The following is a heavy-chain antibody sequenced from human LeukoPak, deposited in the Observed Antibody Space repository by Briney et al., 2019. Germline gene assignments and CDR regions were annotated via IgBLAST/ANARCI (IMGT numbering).Heavy chain of an antibody. V-gene: IGHV3-30*04. J-gene: IGHJ4*02. CDR2: TTFDGRNN. D-gene: IGHD5-12*01. CDR1: GFTFRLFA. Sequence: GRSLRLSCAASGFTFRLFAMHWVRQSPGKALEWVAVTTFDGRNNYYADSVKGRFTISRDNSKKTLYLQMESLRAEDTAVYYCARPGEGGYDYHYWGQGTLVTVSS. CDR3: ARPGEGGYDYHY.